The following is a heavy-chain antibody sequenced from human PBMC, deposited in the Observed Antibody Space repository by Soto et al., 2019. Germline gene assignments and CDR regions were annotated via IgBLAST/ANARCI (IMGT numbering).Heavy chain of an antibody. CDR1: GYTFTSYA. CDR3: ARHGGYSYEDYFDY. Sequence: QVKLVQSGAEVKKPGASVKVSCKASGYTFTSYAISWVRQAPGQGLEWMGWISAYNGNTNYAQKLQGRVTMTRDTSTSTDYMELRSLRSDDTAVYYCARHGGYSYEDYFDYWGQGTLVTVSS. V-gene: IGHV1-18*01. J-gene: IGHJ4*02. D-gene: IGHD5-18*01. CDR2: ISAYNGNT.